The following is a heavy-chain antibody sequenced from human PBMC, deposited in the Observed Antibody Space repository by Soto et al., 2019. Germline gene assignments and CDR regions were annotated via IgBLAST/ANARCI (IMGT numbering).Heavy chain of an antibody. D-gene: IGHD2-15*01. J-gene: IGHJ1*01. V-gene: IGHV3-23*01. Sequence: GGSLRLSCAASGFTFSSYAMSWVRQAPGKGLEWVSAISGSGGSTYYADSVKGRFTISRDNSKNTLYLQMNSLRAEDTAVYYCAKPADIVVVVAATLFQHWGQGTLVTVSS. CDR1: GFTFSSYA. CDR2: ISGSGGST. CDR3: AKPADIVVVVAATLFQH.